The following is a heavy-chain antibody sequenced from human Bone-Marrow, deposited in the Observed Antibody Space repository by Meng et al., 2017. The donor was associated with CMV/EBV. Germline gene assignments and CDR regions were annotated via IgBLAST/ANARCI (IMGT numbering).Heavy chain of an antibody. D-gene: IGHD3-3*01. CDR1: GGTFSTYA. CDR2: IIPILGSA. V-gene: IGHV1-69*05. CDR3: ARTYTYPAPRDFWSGYYEVYNCFDP. J-gene: IGHJ5*02. Sequence: SVKVSCKTSGGTFSTYAINWVRQAPGQGLEWMGGIIPILGSANYAQKFQGRVTIITDESTSTAYTELSSLRSGDTAVYYCARTYTYPAPRDFWSGYYEVYNCFDPWGQGTMVTVSS.